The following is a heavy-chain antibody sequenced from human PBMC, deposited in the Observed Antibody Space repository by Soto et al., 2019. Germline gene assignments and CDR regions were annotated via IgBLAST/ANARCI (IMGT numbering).Heavy chain of an antibody. CDR1: GFTVSSNY. V-gene: IGHV3-66*01. Sequence: EVQLVESGGGLVQPGGSLRLSCEASGFTVSSNYMIWVRQAPGKGLEWVSVIYSGGSTYYADSVKGRFTISRDNSKNTLYLQMNSLRAEDTAVYYCARGPTQADFDYWGQGTLVTVSS. CDR3: ARGPTQADFDY. J-gene: IGHJ4*02. CDR2: IYSGGST.